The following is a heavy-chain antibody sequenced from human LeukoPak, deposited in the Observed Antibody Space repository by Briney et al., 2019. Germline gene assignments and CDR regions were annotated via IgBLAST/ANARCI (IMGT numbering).Heavy chain of an antibody. Sequence: ASVKVSCKASGYTFTSYAMNWVRQAPGQRLEWMGWINAGNGNTKYSQKFQGRVTITRDTSASTAYMELSSLRSEDTAVYYCARDAVGCSGGSCYYWDWFDPWGQGTLVTVSS. CDR3: ARDAVGCSGGSCYYWDWFDP. CDR1: GYTFTSYA. CDR2: INAGNGNT. V-gene: IGHV1-3*01. J-gene: IGHJ5*02. D-gene: IGHD2-15*01.